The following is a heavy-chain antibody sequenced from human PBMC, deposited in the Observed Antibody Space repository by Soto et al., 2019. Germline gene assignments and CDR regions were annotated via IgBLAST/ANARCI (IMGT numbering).Heavy chain of an antibody. Sequence: GGPLRLSCTASGFTFGDYAMSWFRQAPGKGLEWVGFIRSKAYGGTTEYAASVKGRFTISRDDSKSIAYLQMNSLKTEDTAVYYCTRDLTYYDILTGYYSYGMDVWGQGTTVTVSS. V-gene: IGHV3-49*03. CDR1: GFTFGDYA. D-gene: IGHD3-9*01. J-gene: IGHJ6*02. CDR2: IRSKAYGGTT. CDR3: TRDLTYYDILTGYYSYGMDV.